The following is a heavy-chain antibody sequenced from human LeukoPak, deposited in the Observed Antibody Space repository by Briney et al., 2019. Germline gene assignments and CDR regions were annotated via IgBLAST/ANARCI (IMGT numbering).Heavy chain of an antibody. CDR1: GYSISSGYY. D-gene: IGHD3-22*01. Sequence: SETLSLTCTVSGYSISSGYYWGWIRQPPGKGLEWIGSINHSGSTNYNPSLKSRVTISVDTSKNQFSLKLSSVTAADTAVYYCARGFDYYDSSGYSLDYWGQGTLVTVSS. J-gene: IGHJ4*02. CDR3: ARGFDYYDSSGYSLDY. V-gene: IGHV4-38-2*02. CDR2: INHSGST.